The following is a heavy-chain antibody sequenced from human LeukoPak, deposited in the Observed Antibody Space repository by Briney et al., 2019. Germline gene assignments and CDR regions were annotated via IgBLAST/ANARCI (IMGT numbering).Heavy chain of an antibody. CDR3: ARVPDRLRFDY. Sequence: SETLSLTCTVSGGSISSGGYYWSWIRQHPGKGLEWTGYIYYSGSTYYNPSLKSRVTISVDTSKNQFSLKLSSVTAADTAVYYCARVPDRLRFDYWGQGTLVTVSS. CDR1: GGSISSGGYY. D-gene: IGHD5-12*01. J-gene: IGHJ4*02. CDR2: IYYSGST. V-gene: IGHV4-31*03.